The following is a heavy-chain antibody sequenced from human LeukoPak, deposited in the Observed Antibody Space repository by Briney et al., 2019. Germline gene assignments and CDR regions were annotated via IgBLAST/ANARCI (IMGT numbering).Heavy chain of an antibody. CDR1: RFPPRKYA. Sequence: PGGSLRLSCVGSRFPPRKYAMSWVRQAPGKGLEWVSGISGSGGSKYYADSVRGRFTISRDNSEDTLFLQMSSLRADDTAKYYCAKVSGLAARSKRNTLNWFDPWGQGTLVTVSS. CDR2: ISGSGGSK. D-gene: IGHD6-6*01. CDR3: AKVSGLAARSKRNTLNWFDP. V-gene: IGHV3-23*01. J-gene: IGHJ5*02.